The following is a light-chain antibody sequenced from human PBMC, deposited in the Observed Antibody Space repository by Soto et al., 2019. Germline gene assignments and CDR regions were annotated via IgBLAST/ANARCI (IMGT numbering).Light chain of an antibody. V-gene: IGKV3-15*01. CDR3: QQYGSSIYT. CDR2: DAS. J-gene: IGKJ2*01. Sequence: IVMPQSPAPLSVSPGESATLSCRASQSVSSNFAWHQQKPGQAPRILMYDASTRATGISARFSGSGSGTEFTLTISSLQSEDFAVYYCQQYGSSIYTFGQGTKL. CDR1: QSVSSN.